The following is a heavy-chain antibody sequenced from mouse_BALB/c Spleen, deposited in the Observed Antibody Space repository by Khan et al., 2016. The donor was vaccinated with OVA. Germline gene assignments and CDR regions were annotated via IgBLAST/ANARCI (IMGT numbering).Heavy chain of an antibody. CDR3: ANGGYWYFDF. D-gene: IGHD1-1*02. J-gene: IGHJ1*01. CDR1: GYTFTNYG. CDR2: INTYTGEP. V-gene: IGHV9-3-1*01. Sequence: QIQLVQSGPELKKPGETVKISCKASGYTFTNYGMNWVKQAPGKGLKWMGWINTYTGEPTYTDDFKGRFAFSLDTSASTAYLQIDNLKNEDTATYFCANGGYWYFDFWGAGTTVTVSS.